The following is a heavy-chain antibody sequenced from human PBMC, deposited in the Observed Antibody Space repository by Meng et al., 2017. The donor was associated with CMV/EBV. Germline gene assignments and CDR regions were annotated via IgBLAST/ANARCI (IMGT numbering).Heavy chain of an antibody. CDR3: AAYPQTMVRGVALWGAFDY. D-gene: IGHD3-10*01. Sequence: QFALGLSGVGVKKAGSSVRGSCKPSGYTFTSYVISWVRQAPGQGLEWMGWISAYNGNTNYAQKLQGRVTMTTDTSTSTAYMELRSLRSDDTAVYYCAAYPQTMVRGVALWGAFDYWGQGTLVTVSS. CDR1: GYTFTSYV. CDR2: ISAYNGNT. V-gene: IGHV1-18*01. J-gene: IGHJ4*02.